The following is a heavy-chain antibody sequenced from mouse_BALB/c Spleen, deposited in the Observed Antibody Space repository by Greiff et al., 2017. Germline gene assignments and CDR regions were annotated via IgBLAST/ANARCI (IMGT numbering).Heavy chain of an antibody. V-gene: IGHV3-6*02. CDR2: ISYDGSN. Sequence: EVQLQESGPGLVKPSQSLSLTCSVTGYSITSGYYWNWIRQFPGNKLEWMGYISYDGSNNYNPSLKNRISITRDTSKNQFFLKLNSVTTEDTATYYCAPITTVVPSWFAYWGQGTLVTVSA. J-gene: IGHJ3*01. CDR1: GYSITSGYY. D-gene: IGHD1-1*01. CDR3: APITTVVPSWFAY.